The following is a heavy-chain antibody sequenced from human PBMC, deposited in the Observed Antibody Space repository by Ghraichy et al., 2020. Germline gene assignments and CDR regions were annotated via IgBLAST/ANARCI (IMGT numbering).Heavy chain of an antibody. D-gene: IGHD3-3*01. CDR2: INSGGGST. Sequence: GGSLRLSCAASGFTFSSYAMSWVRQAPGKGLEWVSAINSGGGSTYYADSVKGRFTISRDNSKNTLFLQMNGLRAEDTAVYYCGPFWSVYPYYFDYWGQGTLVTVSS. CDR3: GPFWSVYPYYFDY. CDR1: GFTFSSYA. V-gene: IGHV3-23*01. J-gene: IGHJ4*02.